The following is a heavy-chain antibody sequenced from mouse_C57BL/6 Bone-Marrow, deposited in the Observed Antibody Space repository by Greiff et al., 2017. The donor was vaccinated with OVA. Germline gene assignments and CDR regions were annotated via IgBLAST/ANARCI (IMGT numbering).Heavy chain of an antibody. CDR3: ARLGDWFAY. V-gene: IGHV1-69*01. CDR1: GYTFTSYW. J-gene: IGHJ3*01. CDR2: IDPSDSYT. Sequence: QVQLQQPGAELVMPGASVKLSCKASGYTFTSYWMHWVKQRPGQGLEWIGEIDPSDSYTNYNQKFKGKSTLTVDKSSSTAYMQLSSLTSEDSAVYYCARLGDWFAYWGQGTLVTVSA.